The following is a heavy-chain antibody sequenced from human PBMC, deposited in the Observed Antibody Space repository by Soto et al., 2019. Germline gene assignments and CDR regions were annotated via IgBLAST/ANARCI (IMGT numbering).Heavy chain of an antibody. CDR3: ARVGEEYKYYGVGV. Sequence: SETLSLTCTVSGGSISSDGHYWSWIRQHPGKGLEWIAYIHHSGRTNYNPSLKSRVSIFVDTSKNQFSLEVSSVTAADAAVYYCARVGEEYKYYGVGVWGRGTKVTVSS. V-gene: IGHV4-31*03. CDR1: GGSISSDGHY. CDR2: IHHSGRT. J-gene: IGHJ6*02. D-gene: IGHD1-1*01.